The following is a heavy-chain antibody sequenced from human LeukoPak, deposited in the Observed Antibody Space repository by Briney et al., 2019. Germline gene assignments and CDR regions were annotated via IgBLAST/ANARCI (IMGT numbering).Heavy chain of an antibody. CDR1: GYSFTSYW. J-gene: IGHJ4*02. CDR2: IYPGDSDT. CDR3: ARHSPLGYCSGGSCLNLDY. Sequence: HGESLKISCKGSGYSFTSYWIGWVRQMPGKGLEWMGIIYPGDSDTRYSPSFQGQVTISADKSISTAYLQWSSLKASDTAMYYCARHSPLGYCSGGSCLNLDYWGQGTLVTVSS. V-gene: IGHV5-51*01. D-gene: IGHD2-15*01.